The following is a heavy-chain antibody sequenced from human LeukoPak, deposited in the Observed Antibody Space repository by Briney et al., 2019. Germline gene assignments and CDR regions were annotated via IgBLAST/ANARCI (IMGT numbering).Heavy chain of an antibody. V-gene: IGHV5-51*01. CDR2: IYPGDSDT. Sequence: PGESLKISCKGSGYSFTTYWIAWVRQMPGKGLEWMGMIYPGDSDTRYSPSFQGQVTISVDKSIGTAYLQWSSLKASDTAMYYCARLLEGVAGTWGYWGQGTLVTVS. J-gene: IGHJ4*02. CDR3: ARLLEGVAGTWGY. CDR1: GYSFTTYW. D-gene: IGHD6-19*01.